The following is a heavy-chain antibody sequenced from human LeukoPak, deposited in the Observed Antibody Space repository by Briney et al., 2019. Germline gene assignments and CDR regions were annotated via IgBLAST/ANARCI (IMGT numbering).Heavy chain of an antibody. CDR3: ARHEATAPAGIIWFDP. J-gene: IGHJ5*02. D-gene: IGHD6-13*01. CDR2: IRYSGST. V-gene: IGHV4-59*08. CDR1: GGSINSFY. Sequence: PSETLSPTCTVSGGSINSFYWSWIRQPPGKGLEWIGYIRYSGSTNYSPSLKSRVTISVDTSKNQVSLRLSSVTAADTAVYYCARHEATAPAGIIWFDPWGLGTLVSVSS.